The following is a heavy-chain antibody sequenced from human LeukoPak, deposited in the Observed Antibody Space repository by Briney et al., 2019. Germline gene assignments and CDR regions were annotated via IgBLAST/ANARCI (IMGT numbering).Heavy chain of an antibody. V-gene: IGHV4-34*01. D-gene: IGHD2-21*01. CDR1: GGSFSGYY. J-gene: IGHJ4*02. CDR2: INHSGST. CDR3: AREGLLGSGYTYWGDFDY. Sequence: PSETLSLTCAVYGGSFSGYYWSWIRQPPGKGLEWIGEINHSGSTNYNPSLKSRVTISVDTSKNQFSLKLSSVTAADTAVYYYAREGLLGSGYTYWGDFDYWGQGTLVTVSS.